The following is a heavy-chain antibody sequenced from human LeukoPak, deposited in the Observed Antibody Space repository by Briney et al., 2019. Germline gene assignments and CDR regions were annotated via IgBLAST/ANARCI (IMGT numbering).Heavy chain of an antibody. D-gene: IGHD2-2*01. J-gene: IGHJ6*03. CDR3: ARVVLGYCSSTSCRNYYRDV. Sequence: ASVKVSCKASGYTFTSYGISWVRHPPGQGLEWMGWISAHNGNTNYAQKLQGRVTMTTDTSTSTAYMELRSLRSDDTAVYYCARVVLGYCSSTSCRNYYRDVWGKGTTVTVSS. CDR2: ISAHNGNT. CDR1: GYTFTSYG. V-gene: IGHV1-18*01.